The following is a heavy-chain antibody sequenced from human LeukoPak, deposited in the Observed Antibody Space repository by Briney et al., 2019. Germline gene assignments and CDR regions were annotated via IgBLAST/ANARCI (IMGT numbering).Heavy chain of an antibody. D-gene: IGHD1-26*01. CDR3: ARSASGSYLVY. J-gene: IGHJ4*02. V-gene: IGHV1-2*02. CDR1: GYTFTGYY. CDR2: INPNSGGT. Sequence: ASVKVSCKASGYTFTGYYMHWVRQAPGQGLEWMGWINPNSGGTNYAQKFQGRVTITADESTSTAYMELSSLRSEDTAVYYCARSASGSYLVYWGQGTLVTVSS.